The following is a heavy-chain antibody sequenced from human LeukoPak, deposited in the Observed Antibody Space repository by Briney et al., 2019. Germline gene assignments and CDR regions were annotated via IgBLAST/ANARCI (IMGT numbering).Heavy chain of an antibody. CDR2: INPNSGGT. CDR3: ARDIVVVPAAIRLHGMDV. D-gene: IGHD2-2*02. V-gene: IGHV1-2*02. CDR1: GYTFTGYY. J-gene: IGHJ6*02. Sequence: GASVKVSCKASGYTFTGYYMHWVRQAPGQGLEWMGWINPNSGGTNYAQKFQGRVTMTRDTSISTAYMELSRLRSDDTAVYYCARDIVVVPAAIRLHGMDVWGQGTTVTVSS.